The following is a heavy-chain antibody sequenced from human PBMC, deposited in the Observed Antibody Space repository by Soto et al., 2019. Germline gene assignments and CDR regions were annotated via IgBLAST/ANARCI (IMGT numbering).Heavy chain of an antibody. CDR3: ARDRAKWKDYYHYVMDF. Sequence: SETLSLTCTVSGGSISSGDDFWTWIRQPPGKGLEWIGYIYYSGSTYYNPSLKSRLTMSVDTSKNQFSLKLSSVTAADTAVYYCARDRAKWKDYYHYVMDFRGQGSSVIVSS. D-gene: IGHD1-20*01. J-gene: IGHJ6*02. CDR2: IYYSGST. CDR1: GGSISSGDDF. V-gene: IGHV4-30-4*01.